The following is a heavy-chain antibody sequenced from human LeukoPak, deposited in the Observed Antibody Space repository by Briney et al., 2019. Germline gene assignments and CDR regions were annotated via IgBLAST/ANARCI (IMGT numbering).Heavy chain of an antibody. CDR1: GYTFTGYY. Sequence: ASVKVSCQASGYTFTGYYMHWVRQAPGQGLEWMGWINPNSGGTNYAQKFQGWVTMTRDTSISTAYMELSRLRSDDTAVYYCAISTVTTRSGYYYYGMDVWGQGTTVTVSS. V-gene: IGHV1-2*04. CDR2: INPNSGGT. D-gene: IGHD4-17*01. J-gene: IGHJ6*02. CDR3: AISTVTTRSGYYYYGMDV.